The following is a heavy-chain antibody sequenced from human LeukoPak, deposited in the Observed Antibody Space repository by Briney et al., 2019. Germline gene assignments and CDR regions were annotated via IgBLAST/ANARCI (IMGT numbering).Heavy chain of an antibody. Sequence: GGSLGLSCAASGFTFSRYAMNWVRQAPGEGLEWVSYINTDSSDIHYADSVKGRFTISRDNARNTLYLQLSSLRAEDSAVYYCARDTFQPGLIDSWGQGTLVTVSS. V-gene: IGHV3-21*05. CDR1: GFTFSRYA. D-gene: IGHD2-2*01. CDR3: ARDTFQPGLIDS. CDR2: INTDSSDI. J-gene: IGHJ4*02.